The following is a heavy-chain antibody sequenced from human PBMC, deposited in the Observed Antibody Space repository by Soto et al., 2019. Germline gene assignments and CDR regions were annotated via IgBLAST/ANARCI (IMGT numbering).Heavy chain of an antibody. Sequence: EVQLVESGGGLVQPGGSLKLSCAASGFTFSGSAMHCVRQASGKGLEWVGRIRSKVNSYATAYAASVEGRFTISRDDSKNTAYLQMNSLKTEDTAVYYCTRHAIDYWGQGTLVTVSS. CDR1: GFTFSGSA. V-gene: IGHV3-73*01. CDR2: IRSKVNSYAT. J-gene: IGHJ4*02. CDR3: TRHAIDY.